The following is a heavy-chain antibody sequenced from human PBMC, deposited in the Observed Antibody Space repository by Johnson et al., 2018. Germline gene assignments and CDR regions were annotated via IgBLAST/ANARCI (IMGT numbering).Heavy chain of an antibody. Sequence: VQLVQSGAEVKKPGESLKISCNGSGYSFTSYWIGWVRQMPGKGLEWMGIIYPGDSDTRYSPSFQGQVTISADKSISTAYLQWSSLKASDTAMYYCARHSTYYYDSSGYDAEYFQHWGQGTLVTVSS. CDR1: GYSFTSYW. J-gene: IGHJ1*01. CDR3: ARHSTYYYDSSGYDAEYFQH. D-gene: IGHD3-22*01. V-gene: IGHV5-51*01. CDR2: IYPGDSDT.